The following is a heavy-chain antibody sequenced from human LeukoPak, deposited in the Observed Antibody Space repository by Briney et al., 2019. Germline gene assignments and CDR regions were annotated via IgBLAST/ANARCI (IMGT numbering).Heavy chain of an antibody. J-gene: IGHJ4*02. D-gene: IGHD3-22*01. Sequence: GGSLRLSCAASGFTFSDYYMSWIRQAPGKGLEWVSYISSGGSTIYYADSVKGRFTISRDNAKRSLYLQMNSLRAEDTAAYFCARAAYDSSPDYWGQGTLVTVSS. CDR3: ARAAYDSSPDY. CDR1: GFTFSDYY. V-gene: IGHV3-11*04. CDR2: ISSGGSTI.